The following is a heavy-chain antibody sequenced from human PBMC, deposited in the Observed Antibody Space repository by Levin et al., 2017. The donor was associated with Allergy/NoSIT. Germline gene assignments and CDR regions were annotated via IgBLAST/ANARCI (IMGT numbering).Heavy chain of an antibody. CDR2: IYPGDSDT. J-gene: IGHJ6*03. CDR1: GYSFTSYW. D-gene: IGHD1-1*01. V-gene: IGHV5-51*01. CDR3: ARRGTRDYYYYMDV. Sequence: NRGESLKISCQGSGYSFTSYWIGWVRQMPGKGLEWMGIIYPGDSDTRYSPSFQGQVTISADKSISTAYLQWSSLNASDTAIYYCARRGTRDYYYYMDVWGKGTTVTVSS.